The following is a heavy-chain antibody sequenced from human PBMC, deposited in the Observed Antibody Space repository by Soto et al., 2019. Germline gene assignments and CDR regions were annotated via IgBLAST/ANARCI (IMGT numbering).Heavy chain of an antibody. CDR1: VGSLSVPY. V-gene: IGHV4-59*11. D-gene: IGHD5-18*01. Sequence: QALSPTCIISVGSLSVPYWSWIRQSPGKGLEWLGYVYYTGSTNYSPSLRSRVSISVDTSKNQFSLKVKSVTAAETAVYYCARGGMDTTILTNWFDPWGQGTMVTVSS. CDR3: ARGGMDTTILTNWFDP. J-gene: IGHJ5*02. CDR2: VYYTGST.